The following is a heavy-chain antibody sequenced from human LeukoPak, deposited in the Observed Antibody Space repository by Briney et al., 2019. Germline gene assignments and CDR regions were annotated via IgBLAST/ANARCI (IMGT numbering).Heavy chain of an antibody. CDR1: GFTVSNNF. J-gene: IGHJ4*02. CDR2: IYSGGDT. V-gene: IGHV3-66*01. D-gene: IGHD6-19*01. Sequence: GGSLRLSCAASGFTVSNNFMSWVRQAPGKGLEWVSVIYSGGDTYYADSVKGRFTISRDNSKNTLYLQMNSLRAEDTAVYYCAREKQKYSSGWYCLDYWGQGTLVTVSS. CDR3: AREKQKYSSGWYCLDY.